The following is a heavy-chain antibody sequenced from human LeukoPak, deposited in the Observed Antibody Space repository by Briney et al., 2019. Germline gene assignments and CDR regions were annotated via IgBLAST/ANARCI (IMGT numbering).Heavy chain of an antibody. CDR1: GGSISSSSYY. CDR3: ARLSTVTTSFDY. Sequence: PSETLSLTCTVSGGSISSSSYYRGWIRQPAGKGLEWIGRIYTSGTTHYNPSLKSRVTMSVDTSKNQFSLKLSSVTAADTAVYYCARLSTVTTSFDYWGQGTLVTVSS. CDR2: IYTSGTT. V-gene: IGHV4-61*02. J-gene: IGHJ4*02. D-gene: IGHD4-17*01.